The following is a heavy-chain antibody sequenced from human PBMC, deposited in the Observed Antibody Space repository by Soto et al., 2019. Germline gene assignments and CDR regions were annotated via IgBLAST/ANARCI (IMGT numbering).Heavy chain of an antibody. CDR3: ARDDIVVVVAASYGMDV. CDR1: GGTFSSYA. CDR2: IIPIFGTA. V-gene: IGHV1-69*13. J-gene: IGHJ6*02. Sequence: ASVKVSCKASGGTFSSYAISWVRQAPGQGLEWMGGIIPIFGTANYAQKFQGRVTITADESTSTAYMELSSLRSEDTAVYYCARDDIVVVVAASYGMDVWGQGTTVTVSS. D-gene: IGHD2-15*01.